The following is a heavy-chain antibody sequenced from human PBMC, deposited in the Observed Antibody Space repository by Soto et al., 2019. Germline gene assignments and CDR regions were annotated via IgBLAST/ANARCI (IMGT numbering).Heavy chain of an antibody. CDR2: ISGSGGST. Sequence: GGSLRLSCAASGFTVSDNYMSWVRQAPGKELEWVSAISGSGGSTYYADSVKGRFTISRDNSKNTLYLQMNSLRAEDTAVYYCAKALGYCSSTSCYSGPVNWFDPWGQGTLVTVSS. V-gene: IGHV3-23*01. CDR1: GFTVSDNY. J-gene: IGHJ5*02. D-gene: IGHD2-2*01. CDR3: AKALGYCSSTSCYSGPVNWFDP.